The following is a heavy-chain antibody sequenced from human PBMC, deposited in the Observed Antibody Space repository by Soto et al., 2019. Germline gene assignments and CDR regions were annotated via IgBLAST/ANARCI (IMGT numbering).Heavy chain of an antibody. CDR2: ISYSGSNK. Sequence: GGSLRLSCAASGFTFSSYAMHWVRQAPGKGLEWVAVISYSGSNKYYADSVKGRFTISRDNSKNTLYLQMNSLRAEDTAVYYCARDRRVDTAMVGGYYYYYGMDVWGQGTTVTVSS. J-gene: IGHJ6*02. V-gene: IGHV3-30-3*01. CDR1: GFTFSSYA. D-gene: IGHD5-18*01. CDR3: ARDRRVDTAMVGGYYYYYGMDV.